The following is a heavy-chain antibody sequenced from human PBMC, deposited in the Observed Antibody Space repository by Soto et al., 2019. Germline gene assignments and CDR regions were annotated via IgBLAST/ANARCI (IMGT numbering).Heavy chain of an antibody. V-gene: IGHV4-30-4*01. J-gene: IGHJ5*01. Sequence: TLARTCTFSGGSINTDYYLSWIRRPPGKCLEWIGHIYYTWGTFYSPSLKSRLALSVDTSKNQFSLRLSSVTAADTAVYYCARDTASKDFDSHSYYPHFDSWGQGALVTVSS. CDR3: ARDTASKDFDSHSYYPHFDS. CDR1: GGSINTDYY. D-gene: IGHD3-22*01. CDR2: IYYTWGT.